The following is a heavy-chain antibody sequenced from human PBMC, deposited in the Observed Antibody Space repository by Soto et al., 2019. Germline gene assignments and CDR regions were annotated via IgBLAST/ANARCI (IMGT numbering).Heavy chain of an antibody. V-gene: IGHV4-39*07. CDR3: ARAGLYGDYWLAVGY. CDR2: IYYSGST. Sequence: SETLSLTCTVSGGSISSSSYYWGWIRQPPGKGLEWIGSIYYSGSTYYNPSLKSRVTISVDTSKNQFSLKLSSVTAADTAVYYCARAGLYGDYWLAVGYWGQGTLVTVSS. CDR1: GGSISSSSYY. J-gene: IGHJ4*02. D-gene: IGHD4-17*01.